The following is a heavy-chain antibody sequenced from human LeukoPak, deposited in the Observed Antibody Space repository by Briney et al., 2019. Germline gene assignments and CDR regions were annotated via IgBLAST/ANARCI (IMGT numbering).Heavy chain of an antibody. J-gene: IGHJ4*02. Sequence: PSETLSLTCTVSGGSITSYYWSWIRQPPGKGLEWIGYIYYSGSTNYNPSLKSRVTISLDTSKNQFSLKLTSMTAADTAVYYCVSQDGYNSLFDYWGQGTPVTVSS. V-gene: IGHV4-59*01. D-gene: IGHD5-24*01. CDR1: GGSITSYY. CDR2: IYYSGST. CDR3: VSQDGYNSLFDY.